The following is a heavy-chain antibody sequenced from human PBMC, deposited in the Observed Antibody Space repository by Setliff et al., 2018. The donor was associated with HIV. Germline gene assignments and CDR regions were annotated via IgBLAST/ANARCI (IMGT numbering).Heavy chain of an antibody. CDR2: INHSGST. CDR3: ARVGGFFGEARPPPDY. D-gene: IGHD3-10*01. V-gene: IGHV4-34*01. Sequence: KASETLSLTCAVYGGSLNDYYWSWIRLPPGKGLEWIGEINHSGSTNYNPSLKSRVTISVDTSKNQFSLKLTSVTAADTAVYYCARVGGFFGEARPPPDYWGQGALVTVSS. CDR1: GGSLNDYY. J-gene: IGHJ4*02.